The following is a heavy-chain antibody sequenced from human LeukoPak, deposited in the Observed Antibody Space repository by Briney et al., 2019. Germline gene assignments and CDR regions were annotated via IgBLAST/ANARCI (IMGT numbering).Heavy chain of an antibody. Sequence: GGSLRLSCAASGFTFSDYYMSWIRQAPGKGLEWISYISGSGSTIYHADPVKGRFTISRDNAKNSLYLQMNSLRAEDTAVYYCAREDGSSWSMRSFDYWGQGTLVTVSS. V-gene: IGHV3-11*01. CDR1: GFTFSDYY. CDR2: ISGSGSTI. D-gene: IGHD6-13*01. J-gene: IGHJ4*02. CDR3: AREDGSSWSMRSFDY.